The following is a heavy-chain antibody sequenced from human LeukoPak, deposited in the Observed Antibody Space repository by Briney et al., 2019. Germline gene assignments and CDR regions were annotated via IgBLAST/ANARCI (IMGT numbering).Heavy chain of an antibody. V-gene: IGHV4-61*05. CDR2: TYYSGST. CDR3: ARGANWFDP. CDR1: GGSISSSSYY. J-gene: IGHJ5*02. Sequence: SETLSLTCTVSGGSISSSSYYWGWIRQPPGKGLEWIGYTYYSGSTNYNPSLKSRVIISVDTSKNQFSLKLSSVTAADTAVYYCARGANWFDPCGQGTLVTVSS.